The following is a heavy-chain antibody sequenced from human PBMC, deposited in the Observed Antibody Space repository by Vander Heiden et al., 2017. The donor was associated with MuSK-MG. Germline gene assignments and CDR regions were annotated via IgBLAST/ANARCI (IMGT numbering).Heavy chain of an antibody. V-gene: IGHV4-38-2*02. Sequence: QVQLQESGPGLVKPSETLSLTCSVSGFSISSGYYWGWFRQPPGKGLEWIGNINHAGTAYYKPSLRSRVTMSVDTSKNQFSLTLRSVTAADTAVYYCGKEESVIRGVFIDNYFHYWGQGSLVTVSS. D-gene: IGHD3-10*01. CDR3: GKEESVIRGVFIDNYFHY. CDR1: GFSISSGYY. CDR2: INHAGTA. J-gene: IGHJ1*01.